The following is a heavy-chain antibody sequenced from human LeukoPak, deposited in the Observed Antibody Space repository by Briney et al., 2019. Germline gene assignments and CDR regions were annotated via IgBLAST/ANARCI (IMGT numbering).Heavy chain of an antibody. Sequence: RGASLQISCEGSGYIFTSYWIGWVRQLPGKGLEWMGIIYPGDSDTRYSPSFQGQVTISADKSIGTAYLQWSSLKASDTAMYYCARPSGSYYGPDYWGQGTLVTVSS. D-gene: IGHD1-26*01. CDR2: IYPGDSDT. CDR1: GYIFTSYW. V-gene: IGHV5-51*01. CDR3: ARPSGSYYGPDY. J-gene: IGHJ4*02.